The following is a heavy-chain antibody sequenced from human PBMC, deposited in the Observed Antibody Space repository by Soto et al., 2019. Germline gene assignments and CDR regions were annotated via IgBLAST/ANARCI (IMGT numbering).Heavy chain of an antibody. CDR2: IYHSGST. Sequence: QLQLQESGSGLVKPSQTLSLTCAVSGGSISSGGYSWSWIRQPPGKGLEWIGYIYHSGSTYYNPSLKSRVTTSVDRSKNQFSLKLSSVTAADTAVYYCARATTALSGDYAAFDIWGQGTMVTVSS. CDR1: GGSISSGGYS. D-gene: IGHD4-17*01. V-gene: IGHV4-30-2*01. J-gene: IGHJ3*02. CDR3: ARATTALSGDYAAFDI.